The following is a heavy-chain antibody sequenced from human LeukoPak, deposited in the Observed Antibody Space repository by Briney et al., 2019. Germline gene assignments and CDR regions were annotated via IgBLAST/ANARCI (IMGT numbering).Heavy chain of an antibody. V-gene: IGHV4-59*01. CDR3: ARSAGNWFDP. CDR1: GDSISSYY. D-gene: IGHD3-10*01. CDR2: IHYSGST. Sequence: SETLSLTCTVSGDSISSYYWSWIRQPPGKGLEWIGYIHYSGSTNYNPSLKSRVTISLDTSKNQLSLKLNSVTAADTAVYYCARSAGNWFDPWGQGTLLTVSS. J-gene: IGHJ5*02.